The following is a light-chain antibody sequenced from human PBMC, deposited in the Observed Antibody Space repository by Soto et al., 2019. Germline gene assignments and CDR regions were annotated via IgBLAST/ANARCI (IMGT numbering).Light chain of an antibody. CDR2: GAS. Sequence: EVVMTQSPATLSVSPGERVTLSCRSSQSVADNLAWFQQKPGQGPGLLIYGASTRATGIPARFSGSGSGTEFTLTISGLQSEDFALYFCQQYNNWPFSFGQGTRLEIK. CDR3: QQYNNWPFS. J-gene: IGKJ5*01. V-gene: IGKV3-15*01. CDR1: QSVADN.